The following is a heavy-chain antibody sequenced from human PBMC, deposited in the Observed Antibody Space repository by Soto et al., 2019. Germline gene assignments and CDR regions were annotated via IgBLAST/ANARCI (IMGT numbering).Heavy chain of an antibody. Sequence: QVQLVQSGAEVKKPGASVKVSCEGSGYTFSNLPIHWVRQAPGQRLEWMGWINPGDGLTKYSQMFQGRVAFTRDTSASTDYMELSSLRSEDTAVYYCASRPDLEEGPFDYLGLGTLVTLSS. CDR2: INPGDGLT. CDR3: ASRPDLEEGPFDY. V-gene: IGHV1-3*01. J-gene: IGHJ4*02. D-gene: IGHD1-1*01. CDR1: GYTFSNLP.